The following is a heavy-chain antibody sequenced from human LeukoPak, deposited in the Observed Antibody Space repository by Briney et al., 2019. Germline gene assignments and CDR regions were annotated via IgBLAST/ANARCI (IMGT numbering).Heavy chain of an antibody. Sequence: ASVKVSCKASGYTFTSYGISWVRQAPGQGLEWMGWISAYNDNTNYAQKLQGRVTMTTDTSTSTAYMELRSLRSDDTAVYYCARDSRYYYDSSGYQMDVWGKGTTVTVSS. D-gene: IGHD3-22*01. V-gene: IGHV1-18*01. J-gene: IGHJ6*04. CDR2: ISAYNDNT. CDR1: GYTFTSYG. CDR3: ARDSRYYYDSSGYQMDV.